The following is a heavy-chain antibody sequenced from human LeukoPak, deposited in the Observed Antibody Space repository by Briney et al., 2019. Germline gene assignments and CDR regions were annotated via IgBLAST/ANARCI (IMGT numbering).Heavy chain of an antibody. Sequence: GGSLRLSCAASRFTFSSYAMSWVRQAPGKGLEWVSSISGSGGSTYDADSVKGRFTISRDNSKNTVYLQMNSLRAEDTAVYYCAKRLTYSSGWQPNFDYWGQGTLVTVSS. CDR2: ISGSGGST. CDR3: AKRLTYSSGWQPNFDY. D-gene: IGHD6-19*01. V-gene: IGHV3-23*01. CDR1: RFTFSSYA. J-gene: IGHJ4*02.